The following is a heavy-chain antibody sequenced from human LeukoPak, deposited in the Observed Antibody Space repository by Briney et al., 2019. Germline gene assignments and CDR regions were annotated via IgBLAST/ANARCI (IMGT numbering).Heavy chain of an antibody. V-gene: IGHV4-59*01. CDR2: IYYTGST. CDR1: GDSISSYY. D-gene: IGHD6-13*01. Sequence: SETLSLTCSVSGDSISSYYWSWIRQPPGKGLGGVGYIYYTGSTNYNPSLKSRVTISLDTSKNQFSLKLSSVTTADTAVYYCARSSSWTGSIFDSWGQGTLVTASS. CDR3: ARSSSWTGSIFDS. J-gene: IGHJ4*02.